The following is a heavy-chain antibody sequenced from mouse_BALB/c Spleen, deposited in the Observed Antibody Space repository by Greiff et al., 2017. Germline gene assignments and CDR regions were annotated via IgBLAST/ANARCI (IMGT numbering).Heavy chain of an antibody. CDR3: AREQGYGFSMDY. CDR2: ISSGGSYT. D-gene: IGHD2-2*01. Sequence: EVQLVESGGDLVKPGGSLKLSCAASGFTFSSYGMSWVRQTPDKRLEWVATISSGGSYTYYPDSVKGRFTISRDNAKNTLYLQMSSLKSEDTAMYYCAREQGYGFSMDYWGQGTSVTVSS. CDR1: GFTFSSYG. V-gene: IGHV5-6*01. J-gene: IGHJ4*01.